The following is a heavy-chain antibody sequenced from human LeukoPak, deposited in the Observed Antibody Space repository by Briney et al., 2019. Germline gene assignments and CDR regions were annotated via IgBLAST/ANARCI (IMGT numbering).Heavy chain of an antibody. CDR1: GNSFNTYN. Sequence: ASVRISCKASGNSFNTYNLHWVRQAPGEGLSWLGIIDPSGGSTSYAQKFQVRFTMTRDTSTGTVYMYLGSLRSEDTAVYYCVYSHSGSFSMAVWGKGTTVTVSS. V-gene: IGHV1-46*02. CDR3: VYSHSGSFSMAV. CDR2: IDPSGGST. J-gene: IGHJ6*03. D-gene: IGHD2-15*01.